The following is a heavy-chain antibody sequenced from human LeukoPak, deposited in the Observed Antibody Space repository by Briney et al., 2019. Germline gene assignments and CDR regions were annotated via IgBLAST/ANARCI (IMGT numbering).Heavy chain of an antibody. Sequence: SVKVSCKASGGTFSSYAISWVRQAPGQGLEWMGGIIPIFGTANYAQKFQGRVTITADESTSTAYMELSSLRSEDTAVYYCATDCRRPFRELWFGEWDYWGQGTLVTVSS. CDR1: GGTFSSYA. V-gene: IGHV1-69*13. J-gene: IGHJ4*02. CDR2: IIPIFGTA. D-gene: IGHD3-10*01. CDR3: ATDCRRPFRELWFGEWDY.